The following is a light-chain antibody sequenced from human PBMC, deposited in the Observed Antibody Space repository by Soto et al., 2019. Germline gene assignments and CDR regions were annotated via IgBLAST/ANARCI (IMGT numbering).Light chain of an antibody. J-gene: IGKJ4*01. CDR2: DAS. Sequence: EMVLIQSPATLSLSPGERATLSCRASQSVSSSLAWYQQNPGQAPRLLIFDASNRATGIPVRFSGSGSGTDFTLTISSLEPEYFTVYYCQQHSDWPLTFGGGTRVEIK. CDR1: QSVSSS. CDR3: QQHSDWPLT. V-gene: IGKV3-11*01.